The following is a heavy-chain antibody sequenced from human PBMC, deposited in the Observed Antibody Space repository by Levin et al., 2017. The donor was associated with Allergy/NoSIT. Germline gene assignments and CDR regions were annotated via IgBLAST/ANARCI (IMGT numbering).Heavy chain of an antibody. Sequence: SETLSLTCAVYGGSFSGYYWSWIRQPPGKGLEWIGEINHSGSTNYNPSLKSRVTISVDTSKNQFSLKLSSVTAADTAVYYCARGPRSYYYDSSGDYPGYYYYGMDVWGQGTTVTVSS. CDR3: ARGPRSYYYDSSGDYPGYYYYGMDV. J-gene: IGHJ6*02. V-gene: IGHV4-34*01. D-gene: IGHD3-22*01. CDR2: INHSGST. CDR1: GGSFSGYY.